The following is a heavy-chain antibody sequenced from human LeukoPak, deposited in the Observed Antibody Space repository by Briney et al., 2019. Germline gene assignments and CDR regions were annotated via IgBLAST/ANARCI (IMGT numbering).Heavy chain of an antibody. J-gene: IGHJ4*02. CDR1: GYRFTVYY. D-gene: IGHD4-17*01. CDR3: ATLYGDYVISDY. Sequence: ASVKVSCKASGYRFTVYYMHWVRQAPGKGLEGMGWINPNSGGTHYAQKFLGRVTMTRDTSINTAYLELSRLTSDDTALYYCATLYGDYVISDYWGQGTLVTVSS. CDR2: INPNSGGT. V-gene: IGHV1-2*02.